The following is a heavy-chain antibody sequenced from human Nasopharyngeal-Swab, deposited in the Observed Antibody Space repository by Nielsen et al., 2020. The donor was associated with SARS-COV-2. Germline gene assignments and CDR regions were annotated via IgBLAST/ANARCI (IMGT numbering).Heavy chain of an antibody. Sequence: ASVKVSCKASGYTFTGYYMHWVRQAPGQGLEWMGWINPNSGGTNYAQKFQGRVTMTRDTSISTAYMELSRLRSDDTAVYYCARPPAYSSSWYYYYGMDVWGQGTTVTVSS. D-gene: IGHD6-13*01. CDR3: ARPPAYSSSWYYYYGMDV. V-gene: IGHV1-2*02. J-gene: IGHJ6*02. CDR2: INPNSGGT. CDR1: GYTFTGYY.